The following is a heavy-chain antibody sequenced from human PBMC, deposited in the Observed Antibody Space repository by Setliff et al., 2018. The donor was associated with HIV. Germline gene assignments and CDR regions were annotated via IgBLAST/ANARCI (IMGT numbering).Heavy chain of an antibody. Sequence: SETLSLTCSVSGTSMSSYYWGWIRQPPGKGLEWVGSIYYSGSTYYNPSLKSRVTISVDTSKNQFSLKLSSVTAADTAVYYCARLGGSGSLGWFDPWGQGTLVTV. CDR1: GTSMSSYY. CDR3: ARLGGSGSLGWFDP. J-gene: IGHJ5*02. D-gene: IGHD3-10*01. CDR2: IYYSGST. V-gene: IGHV4-39*01.